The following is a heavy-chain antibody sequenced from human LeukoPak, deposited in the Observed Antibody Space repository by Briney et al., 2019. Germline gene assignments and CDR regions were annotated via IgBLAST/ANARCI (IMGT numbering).Heavy chain of an antibody. J-gene: IGHJ3*02. D-gene: IGHD3-10*01. V-gene: IGHV4-59*01. CDR2: IYYSGST. CDR1: GCSISSYY. CDR3: ARDMGFGEANDAFDI. Sequence: PSETLSLTCTVSGCSISSYYWSWIRQPPGKGLEWIGYIYYSGSTNYNPSLKSRVTISVDTSKNQFSLKLSSVTAADTAVYYCARDMGFGEANDAFDIWGQGTMVTVSS.